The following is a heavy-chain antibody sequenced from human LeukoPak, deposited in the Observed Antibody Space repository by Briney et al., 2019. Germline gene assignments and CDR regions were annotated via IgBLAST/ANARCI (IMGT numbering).Heavy chain of an antibody. CDR1: GFTFNNYF. V-gene: IGHV3-74*01. CDR3: VNLGYCTTSSCQP. D-gene: IGHD2-2*01. CDR2: ITSDGSGT. Sequence: GGSLRLSCAASGFTFNNYFMHWVRQAPGKGLVWVSRITSDGSGTNYADSVKGRFTISRDNAKNTLYLQMDSLRVEDTAVYYCVNLGYCTTSSCQPWGQGTLVTVSS. J-gene: IGHJ4*02.